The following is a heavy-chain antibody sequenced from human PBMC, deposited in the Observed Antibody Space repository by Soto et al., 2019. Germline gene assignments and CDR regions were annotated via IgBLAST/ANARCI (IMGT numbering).Heavy chain of an antibody. CDR2: IYYSGST. CDR1: GGSISSGDYY. Sequence: PSETLSLTCTVSGGSISSGDYYWSGIRQPPGKGLEWIGYIYYSGSTYYNPSLKSRVTISVDTSISTAYMELSRLRSDDTAVYYCARGGYYDSSGYSDYWGQGTLVTVSS. CDR3: ARGGYYDSSGYSDY. J-gene: IGHJ4*02. V-gene: IGHV4-30-4*02. D-gene: IGHD3-22*01.